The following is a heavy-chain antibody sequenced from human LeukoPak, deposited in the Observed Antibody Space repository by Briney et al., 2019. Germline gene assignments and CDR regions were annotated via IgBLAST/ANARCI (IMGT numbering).Heavy chain of an antibody. CDR2: IYYSGST. J-gene: IGHJ4*02. CDR3: ARLEDSGYSYGHEY. D-gene: IGHD5-18*01. V-gene: IGHV4-59*08. CDR1: GGSLSSYY. Sequence: XTLSLTCTVSGGSLSSYYWSWIRQPPGKGLEWIGYIYYSGSTNYNPSLKSRGTISVDTSKNQFSLKLSSVTAADTAVYYCARLEDSGYSYGHEYWGQGTLVTVSS.